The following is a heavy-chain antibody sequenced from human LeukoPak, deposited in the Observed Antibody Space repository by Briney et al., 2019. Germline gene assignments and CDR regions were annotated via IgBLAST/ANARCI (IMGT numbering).Heavy chain of an antibody. CDR2: IGEDGSEK. Sequence: PGGSLRLSCAASGFTFSGYWMSWVRQAPGKGLEWVAHIGEDGSEKNYVDSAKGRFTISRDNAKNSLYLQMNSLRAEDTAVYYCARVSSRYYMDVWGKGTTVTVSS. CDR1: GFTFSGYW. J-gene: IGHJ6*03. V-gene: IGHV3-7*03. CDR3: ARVSSRYYMDV. D-gene: IGHD6-6*01.